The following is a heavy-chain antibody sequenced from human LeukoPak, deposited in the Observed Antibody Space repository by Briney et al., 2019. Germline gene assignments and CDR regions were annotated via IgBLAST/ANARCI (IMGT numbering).Heavy chain of an antibody. CDR3: AELGITMIGGV. CDR1: GFTFSTYG. D-gene: IGHD3-10*02. CDR2: ISGSAGTI. Sequence: PGGSLRLSCAAAGFTFSTYGMSWVRQAPGKGLEWVSAISGSAGTIYYADSVKGRFTISRDNAKNSLYLQMNSLRAEDTAVYYCAELGITMIGGVWGKGTTVTISS. V-gene: IGHV3-23*01. J-gene: IGHJ6*04.